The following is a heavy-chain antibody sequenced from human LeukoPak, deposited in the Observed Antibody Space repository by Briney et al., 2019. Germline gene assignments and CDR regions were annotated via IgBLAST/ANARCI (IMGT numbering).Heavy chain of an antibody. D-gene: IGHD5-12*01. CDR1: GFTFSSYA. V-gene: IGHV3-23*01. CDR2: ISGSGGST. Sequence: GGSLRPSCAASGFTFSSYAMNWVRQAPGKGLEWVSSISGSGGSTFYTDSVKGRFTISRDNSKNTLYLQMNSLRADDTAVYYCTRSFRGYDFYYFDYWGQGILVTVSS. J-gene: IGHJ4*02. CDR3: TRSFRGYDFYYFDY.